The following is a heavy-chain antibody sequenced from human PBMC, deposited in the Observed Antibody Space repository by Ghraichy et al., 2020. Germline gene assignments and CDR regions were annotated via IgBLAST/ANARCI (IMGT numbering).Heavy chain of an antibody. D-gene: IGHD3-22*01. CDR3: VKDGGGYYDSSGYYPGY. Sequence: GGSLRLSCSASGFTFSSYAMHWVRQAPGKGLEYVSAISSNGGSTYYADSVKGRFTISRDNSKNTLYLQMSSLRAEDTAVYYCVKDGGGYYDSSGYYPGYWGQGTLVTVSS. J-gene: IGHJ4*02. CDR2: ISSNGGST. V-gene: IGHV3-64D*06. CDR1: GFTFSSYA.